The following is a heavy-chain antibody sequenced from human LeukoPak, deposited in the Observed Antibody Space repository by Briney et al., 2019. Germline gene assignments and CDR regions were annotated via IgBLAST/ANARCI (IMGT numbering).Heavy chain of an antibody. Sequence: TGGSLRLSCAASGFTFSSYAMSWVRQAPGKGLDWVSAISGSGGSTYYADSVKGRFTISRDNSKNTLYLQMNSLRAEDTAVYYCAKADGYCSGGSCYSPNYFDYWGQGTLVTVSS. J-gene: IGHJ4*02. CDR3: AKADGYCSGGSCYSPNYFDY. CDR2: ISGSGGST. CDR1: GFTFSSYA. D-gene: IGHD2-15*01. V-gene: IGHV3-23*01.